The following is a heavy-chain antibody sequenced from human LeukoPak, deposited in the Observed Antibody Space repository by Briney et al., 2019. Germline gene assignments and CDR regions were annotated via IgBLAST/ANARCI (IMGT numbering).Heavy chain of an antibody. CDR2: IFYSGST. D-gene: IGHD2-21*02. J-gene: IGHJ3*02. CDR1: GGSISNSNYY. V-gene: IGHV4-39*07. Sequence: SETLSLTCIVSGGSISNSNYYWGWIRQPPGKGLEWIGRIFYSGSTYYNLSLKSRVTISVDTSKNQFSLKLSSVTAADTAVYYCARDLVVVTAYPNTDAFDIWGQGTMVTVSS. CDR3: ARDLVVVTAYPNTDAFDI.